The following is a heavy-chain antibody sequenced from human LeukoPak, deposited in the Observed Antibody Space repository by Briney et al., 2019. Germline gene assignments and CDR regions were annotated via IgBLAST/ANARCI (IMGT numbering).Heavy chain of an antibody. D-gene: IGHD6-13*01. CDR1: GFTFSSYD. J-gene: IGHJ2*01. V-gene: IGHV3-13*01. CDR2: IGTAGDT. CDR3: ARTPLGEQQLKGGENDWYFDL. Sequence: PGGSLRLSCAASGFTFSSYDMHWVRQATGKGLEWVSAIGTAGDTYYPGSVKGRFTISRENAKNSLYLQMNSLRAGDTAVYYCARTPLGEQQLKGGENDWYFDLWGRGTLVTVSS.